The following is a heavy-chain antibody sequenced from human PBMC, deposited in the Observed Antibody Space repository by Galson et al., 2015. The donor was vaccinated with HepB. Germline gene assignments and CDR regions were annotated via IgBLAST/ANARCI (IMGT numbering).Heavy chain of an antibody. D-gene: IGHD2-15*01. CDR1: GFTFSSYW. Sequence: SLRLSCAASGFTFSSYWMSWVRQAPGKGLEWVANIKEDGSEKYYVDSVKGRFTISRDNAKNSLYLQMNSLRAEDTAVYYCVRDLSGYCSGGSCQRSYWGQGTLVTVSS. V-gene: IGHV3-7*01. J-gene: IGHJ4*02. CDR3: VRDLSGYCSGGSCQRSY. CDR2: IKEDGSEK.